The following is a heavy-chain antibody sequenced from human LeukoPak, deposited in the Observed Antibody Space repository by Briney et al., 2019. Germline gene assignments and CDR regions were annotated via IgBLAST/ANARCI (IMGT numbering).Heavy chain of an antibody. Sequence: ASVKVSCKASGYTFTSYGISWVRQAPGPGLEWMGWISAYNSNANYAQNLQARVTMTTDTSASTEDMELRSVRSDDTRVYYCARPSGGTYYYYGMDVWGQGTAVTVSS. CDR1: GYTFTSYG. CDR3: ARPSGGTYYYYGMDV. J-gene: IGHJ6*01. D-gene: IGHD2-15*01. CDR2: ISAYNSNA. V-gene: IGHV1-18*01.